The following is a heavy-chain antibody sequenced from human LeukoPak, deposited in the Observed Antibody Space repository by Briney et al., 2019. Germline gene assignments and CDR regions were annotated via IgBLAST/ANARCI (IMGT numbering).Heavy chain of an antibody. J-gene: IGHJ4*02. CDR1: GGSISTSSYY. Sequence: PSETLSLTCTVSGGSISTSSYYWGWVRQPPGKGLEWIGNIFYSGSTYYSPSLKSRVTISLDTSRNQFSLKLNSVTAADTAVYYCARMFRTVWELPYFWGQGTLVTVSS. CDR2: IFYSGST. V-gene: IGHV4-39*07. D-gene: IGHD1-26*01. CDR3: ARMFRTVWELPYF.